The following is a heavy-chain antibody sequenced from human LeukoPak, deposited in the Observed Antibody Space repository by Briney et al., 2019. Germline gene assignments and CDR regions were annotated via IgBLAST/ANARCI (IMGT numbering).Heavy chain of an antibody. CDR1: GYSINNNYY. CDR3: ARGALIDY. D-gene: IGHD2-8*01. V-gene: IGHV4-38-2*02. CDR2: INHSGST. J-gene: IGHJ4*02. Sequence: SETLSLTCTVSGYSINNNYYWDWIRRPPGKGLEWIGEINHSGSTNYNPSLKSRVTISVDTSKNQFSLKLSSVTAADTAVYYCARGALIDYWGQGTLVTVSS.